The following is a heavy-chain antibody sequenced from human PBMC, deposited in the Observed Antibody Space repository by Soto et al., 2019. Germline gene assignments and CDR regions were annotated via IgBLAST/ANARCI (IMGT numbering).Heavy chain of an antibody. V-gene: IGHV1-3*01. Sequence: GASVKVSCKASGYMFTNHAIHWVRQAPGQRLEWLGWINAANGDTKYSLKFQDRVTISRDTSATTAYMELSSLRSEDTAVYYCASFVWGHCSGGSCFTRSRDYWGQGTLVTVSS. CDR3: ASFVWGHCSGGSCFTRSRDY. J-gene: IGHJ4*02. CDR2: INAANGDT. CDR1: GYMFTNHA. D-gene: IGHD2-15*01.